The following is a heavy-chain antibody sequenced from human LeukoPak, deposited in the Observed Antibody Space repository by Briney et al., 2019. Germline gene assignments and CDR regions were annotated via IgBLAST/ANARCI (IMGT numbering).Heavy chain of an antibody. CDR3: ARAVYCSSSSCYDGAWFDP. D-gene: IGHD2-2*01. V-gene: IGHV4-39*07. Sequence: SETLSLTCTVSGGSISSSSYYWGWIRQPPGKGLEWIGSIYTSGSTSYNPALNSRVTISLDTSKNQFSLKLSSVTAADTAVYYCARAVYCSSSSCYDGAWFDPWGQGTLVTVSS. CDR2: IYTSGST. CDR1: GGSISSSSYY. J-gene: IGHJ5*02.